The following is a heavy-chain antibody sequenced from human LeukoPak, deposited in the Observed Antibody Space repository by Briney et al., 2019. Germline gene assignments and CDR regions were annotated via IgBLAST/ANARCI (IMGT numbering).Heavy chain of an antibody. CDR2: IYYSGST. Sequence: SETLSLTCTVSGGSISSSSYYWGWIRQPPGKGLEWIGSIYYSGSTSYNPSLKSRVTMSVDTSKNQFSLKLSSVTAADTAVYYCARDAYGGNSHNDYWGQGTLVTVSS. V-gene: IGHV4-39*02. CDR1: GGSISSSSYY. CDR3: ARDAYGGNSHNDY. D-gene: IGHD4-23*01. J-gene: IGHJ4*02.